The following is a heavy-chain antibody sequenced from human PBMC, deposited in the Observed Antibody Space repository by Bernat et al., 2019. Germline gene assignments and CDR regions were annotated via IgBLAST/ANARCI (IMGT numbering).Heavy chain of an antibody. CDR1: GFTFRNHG. J-gene: IGHJ4*02. CDR2: IWYDKSQI. CDR3: ASMRQVLTHNYFDS. V-gene: IGHV3-33*01. Sequence: QVQLVESGGGVVQPGRSLRLSCAASGFTFRNHGMHWVRQVPGKGLEWVALIWYDKSQIYYTDSVKGRFTISRDDSKNTLYLQMNGLRAEDTAVCYCASMRQVLTHNYFDSWGQGTLVTVSS. D-gene: IGHD3-10*01.